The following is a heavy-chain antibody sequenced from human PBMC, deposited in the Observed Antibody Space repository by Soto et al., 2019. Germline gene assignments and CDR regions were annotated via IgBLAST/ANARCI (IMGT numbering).Heavy chain of an antibody. Sequence: WGALRVACAASGFTFSIYEMIWVRQAPGKGLDRVSYISSSGSTIYYADSVRGRFTISRDNSKNSLYLQMNSLRAEDTAVYYCARDPPIAVAGTTHYYYGMDVWGQGTTVTVSS. CDR2: ISSSGSTI. J-gene: IGHJ6*01. V-gene: IGHV3-48*03. CDR1: GFTFSIYE. D-gene: IGHD6-19*01. CDR3: ARDPPIAVAGTTHYYYGMDV.